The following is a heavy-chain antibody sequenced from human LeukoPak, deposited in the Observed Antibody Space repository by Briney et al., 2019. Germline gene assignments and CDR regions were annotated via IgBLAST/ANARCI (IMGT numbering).Heavy chain of an antibody. D-gene: IGHD3-3*01. Sequence: GGSLRLSCAASGFTFSSYSMNWVRQAPGKGLEWVSSISSSSSYIYYADSVKGRFTISRDNAKNSLYLQMNSLRAEDTAVYYCARFGPGDYDFWSGYSDYWGQGTLVTVSS. CDR2: ISSSSSYI. CDR3: ARFGPGDYDFWSGYSDY. V-gene: IGHV3-21*01. CDR1: GFTFSSYS. J-gene: IGHJ4*02.